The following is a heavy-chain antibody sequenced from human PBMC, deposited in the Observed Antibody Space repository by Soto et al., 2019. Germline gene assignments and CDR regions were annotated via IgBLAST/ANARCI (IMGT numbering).Heavy chain of an antibody. CDR3: ARHLRRWVGIVPGY. V-gene: IGHV3-7*05. CDR2: IKQDGSEK. D-gene: IGHD2-2*01. J-gene: IGHJ4*02. Sequence: EVQLVESGGGLVQPGGSLRLTCAASGFTFSSYWMSWVRQAPGKGLEWVANIKQDGSEKYYVDSVKGRFTISRDNAKNSLYLQMNSLRAEDTAVYYCARHLRRWVGIVPGYWGQGTLVTVSS. CDR1: GFTFSSYW.